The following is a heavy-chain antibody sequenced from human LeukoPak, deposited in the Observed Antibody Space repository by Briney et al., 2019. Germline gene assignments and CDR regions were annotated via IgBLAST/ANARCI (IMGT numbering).Heavy chain of an antibody. CDR1: GFTFDDYA. J-gene: IGHJ6*03. Sequence: GRSLRLSCAASGFTFDDYAMHWVRQAPGKGLEWVSGISWNSGSIGYADSVKGRFTISRDNAKNSLYLQMNSLRAEDTALYYCAKDIRVRGVYPYYYMDVWGKGTTVTISS. D-gene: IGHD3-10*01. V-gene: IGHV3-9*01. CDR2: ISWNSGSI. CDR3: AKDIRVRGVYPYYYMDV.